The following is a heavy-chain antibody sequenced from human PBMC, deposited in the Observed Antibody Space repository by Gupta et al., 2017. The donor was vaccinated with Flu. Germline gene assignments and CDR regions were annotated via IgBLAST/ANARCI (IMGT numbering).Heavy chain of an antibody. D-gene: IGHD5-18*01. CDR1: GGSFSGYY. CDR2: INHSGST. V-gene: IGHV4-34*01. CDR3: ASIGYSYGYDWFDP. J-gene: IGHJ5*02. Sequence: QVQLQQWGAGLLKPSETLSLTCAVYGGSFSGYYWSWIRQPPGKGLEWIGEINHSGSTNYNPSLKSRVTISVDTSKNQFSLKLSSVTAADTAVYYCASIGYSYGYDWFDPWGQGTLVTVSS.